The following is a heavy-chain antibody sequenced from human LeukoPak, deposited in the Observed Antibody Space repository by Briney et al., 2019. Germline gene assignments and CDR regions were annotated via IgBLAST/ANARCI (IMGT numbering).Heavy chain of an antibody. CDR1: GFTFSSYW. CDR2: IKQDGSEK. V-gene: IGHV3-7*01. J-gene: IGHJ3*02. CDR3: ASRGIAVADPSDAFDI. Sequence: GGSLRLSCAASGFTFSSYWMSWVRQAPGKGLEWVANIKQDGSEKYYVDSVKGRFTISRDNAKNSLYLQMSSLRAEDTAVYYCASRGIAVADPSDAFDIWGQGTMVTVSS. D-gene: IGHD6-19*01.